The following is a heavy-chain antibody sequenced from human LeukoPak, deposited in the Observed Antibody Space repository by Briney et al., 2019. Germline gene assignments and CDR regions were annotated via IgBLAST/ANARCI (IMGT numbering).Heavy chain of an antibody. V-gene: IGHV3-30*16. CDR3: ARDGRDGYNLGY. Sequence: GRSLRLSCEASGFTFSSYAMHWVRQAPGKGLEWVAVISYDGSNKYYADSVKGRFTISRDNSKNTLYLQMNSLRAEDTAVYYCARDGRDGYNLGYWGQGTLVTVSS. CDR2: ISYDGSNK. CDR1: GFTFSSYA. J-gene: IGHJ4*02. D-gene: IGHD5-24*01.